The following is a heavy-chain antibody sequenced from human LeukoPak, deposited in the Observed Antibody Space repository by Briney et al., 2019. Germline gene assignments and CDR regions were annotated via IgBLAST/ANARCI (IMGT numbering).Heavy chain of an antibody. V-gene: IGHV1-24*01. CDR3: ATGSGWHYYFDY. D-gene: IGHD6-19*01. CDR1: GYTLTELS. Sequence: ASVKVSCKVSGYTLTELSMHWVRQAPGKGLEWMGGFDPEDGETSYAQKFQGRVTMTRDTSTSTVYMELSSLRSEDTAVYYCATGSGWHYYFDYWDQGTLVTVSS. J-gene: IGHJ4*02. CDR2: FDPEDGET.